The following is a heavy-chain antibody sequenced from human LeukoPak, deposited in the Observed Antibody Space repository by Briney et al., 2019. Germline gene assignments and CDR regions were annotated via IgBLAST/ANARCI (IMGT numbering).Heavy chain of an antibody. V-gene: IGHV1-18*01. J-gene: IGHJ4*02. CDR3: ARAKLGTYYYDSSGYRLFDY. Sequence: ASVKVSCKASGYTFTSYGISWVRQAPGQGLEWMGWISAYNGNTNYAQKLQGRVTMTTDTSTSTAYMELRSLISDDTAVYYCARAKLGTYYYDSSGYRLFDYWGQGTLVTVSS. CDR2: ISAYNGNT. CDR1: GYTFTSYG. D-gene: IGHD3-22*01.